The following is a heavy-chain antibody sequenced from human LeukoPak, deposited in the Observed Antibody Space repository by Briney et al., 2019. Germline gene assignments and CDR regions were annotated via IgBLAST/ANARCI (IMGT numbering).Heavy chain of an antibody. Sequence: ASVKVSCKASGYTFTSYGISWVRQAPGQGLEWMGWISAYNGNTNYAQKLQGRVTMTTDTSTSTAYMELRSLRSDDTAVYYCARFSSRDGYNFAFDIWGQGTMVTFSS. CDR2: ISAYNGNT. CDR3: ARFSSRDGYNFAFDI. D-gene: IGHD5-12*01. CDR1: GYTFTSYG. V-gene: IGHV1-18*01. J-gene: IGHJ3*02.